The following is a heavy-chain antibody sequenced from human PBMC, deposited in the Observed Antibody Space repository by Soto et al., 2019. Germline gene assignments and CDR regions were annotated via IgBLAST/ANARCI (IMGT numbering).Heavy chain of an antibody. Sequence: QVTLKESGPVLVKPTETLTLTCTVSGFSLSDARMGVTWIRQPPGKALEWLANIFSNDEKASSTSLHSRFTISKDTSKSQVVLTMANMDPVDTATDYCGRIRGEYIWGSYRSRSFDTWGQGTLVTVSS. CDR1: GFSLSDARMG. CDR2: IFSNDEK. V-gene: IGHV2-26*01. J-gene: IGHJ5*02. D-gene: IGHD3-16*02. CDR3: GRIRGEYIWGSYRSRSFDT.